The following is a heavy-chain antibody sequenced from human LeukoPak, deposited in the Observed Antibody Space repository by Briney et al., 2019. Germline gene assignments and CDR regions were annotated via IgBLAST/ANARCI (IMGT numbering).Heavy chain of an antibody. D-gene: IGHD1-26*01. V-gene: IGHV3-21*01. Sequence: TGGSLRLSCAASGFTFSIYSMNWVRQAPGKGLEWVSSISSSSSYIYYADSVKGRFTISRDNAKNSLYLQMNSLRAEDTAVYYCARVPVGDAGYWGQGTLVTVSS. CDR2: ISSSSSYI. J-gene: IGHJ4*02. CDR3: ARVPVGDAGY. CDR1: GFTFSIYS.